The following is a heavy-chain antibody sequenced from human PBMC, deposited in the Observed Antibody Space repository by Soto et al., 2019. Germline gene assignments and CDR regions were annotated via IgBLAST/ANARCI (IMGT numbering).Heavy chain of an antibody. J-gene: IGHJ4*02. Sequence: EVQLVETGGGLIQPGGSLRLSCAASGFIVSSNYMSWVRQAPGKGLEWVSVIYSGGSTYYADSVKGRFTISRDNSKNTLYLQMNSLRAEDTAVYYCARVGRDYVWGSYRAFDYWGQGTLVTVSS. V-gene: IGHV3-53*02. D-gene: IGHD3-16*02. CDR2: IYSGGST. CDR1: GFIVSSNY. CDR3: ARVGRDYVWGSYRAFDY.